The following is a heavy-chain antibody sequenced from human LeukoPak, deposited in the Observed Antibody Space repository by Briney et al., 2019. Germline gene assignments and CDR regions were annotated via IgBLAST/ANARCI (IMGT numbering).Heavy chain of an antibody. CDR2: INTNTGNP. D-gene: IGHD3-22*01. CDR3: ARPYYYDSSNYAAGFDY. J-gene: IGHJ4*02. V-gene: IGHV7-4-1*02. Sequence: ASVKVSCKASGYTFTIYAMNWVRQAPGQGLEWMGWINTNTGNPTYAQGFTGRFVFSLDTSVSTAYLQISSLKAEDTAVYFCARPYYYDSSNYAAGFDYWGQGTLVTVSS. CDR1: GYTFTIYA.